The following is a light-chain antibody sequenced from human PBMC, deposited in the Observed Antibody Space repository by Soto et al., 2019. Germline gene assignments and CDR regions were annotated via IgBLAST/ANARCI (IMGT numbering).Light chain of an antibody. J-gene: IGKJ4*01. CDR3: QQRKNWPIT. CDR1: QSINNY. Sequence: EIVLTQSPATLSLSPGERATLSCRASQSINNYLAWYQQKPGQAPRILIYDASNRATGIPARFSGSGSGTDFTLTISSLEPEDFAVYYCQQRKNWPITFGGGTKVDIK. V-gene: IGKV3-11*01. CDR2: DAS.